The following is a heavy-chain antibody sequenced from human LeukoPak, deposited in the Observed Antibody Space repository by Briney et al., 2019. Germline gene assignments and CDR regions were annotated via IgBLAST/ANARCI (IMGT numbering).Heavy chain of an antibody. CDR3: ARRGYFDC. CDR1: GGSISNYY. J-gene: IGHJ4*02. CDR2: IYYSGST. Sequence: PSETLSLTCTVSGGSISNYYWSWIRQPPGKGLEWIGYIYYSGSTYYNPSLKSRVTISVDTSKNQFFLKLRSVTAADTAVYFCARRGYFDCWGQGTRVTVSS. V-gene: IGHV4-59*08.